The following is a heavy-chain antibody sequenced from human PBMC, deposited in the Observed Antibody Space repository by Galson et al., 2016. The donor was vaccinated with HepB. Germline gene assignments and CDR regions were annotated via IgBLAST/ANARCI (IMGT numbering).Heavy chain of an antibody. CDR1: GFTFSDYA. CDR3: AKESGLWNVKTDFDY. CDR2: ISGTDGRT. Sequence: SLRLSCAASGFTFSDYAMNWVRQAPGKGLEWVSGISGTDGRTLYADSVKGRFTISRDNSKNTLYLQMNSLRADDTAVYYCAKESGLWNVKTDFDYWGQGTVVTVSS. D-gene: IGHD1-1*01. J-gene: IGHJ4*02. V-gene: IGHV3-23*01.